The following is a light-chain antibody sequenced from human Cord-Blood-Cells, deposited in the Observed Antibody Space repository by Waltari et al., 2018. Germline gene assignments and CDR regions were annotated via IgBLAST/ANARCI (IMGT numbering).Light chain of an antibody. CDR1: SSDVGGYNY. CDR3: SSYTSSSTWV. J-gene: IGLJ3*02. V-gene: IGLV2-14*01. Sequence: QSALTQPASVSGSPGQAITISCSGPSSDVGGYNYVSWYQQHPGTAPKLMIYDVSTRPSGVSNRFSGSKPGNTASLTISGLQAEDEADYYCSSYTSSSTWVFGGGTKLTVL. CDR2: DVS.